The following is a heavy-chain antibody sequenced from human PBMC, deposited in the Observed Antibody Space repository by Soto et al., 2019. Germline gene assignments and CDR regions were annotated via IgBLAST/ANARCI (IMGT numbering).Heavy chain of an antibody. CDR1: GFSLSRYA. D-gene: IGHD3-10*01. V-gene: IGHV3-30*04. Sequence: GSLRLSCAASGFSLSRYAIHWVRQAPGKGLELVAVISRDGTNKYYVDSVKGRFTISRDNSRNTLYLQMNSLRHEDAAVYYCARSRSGAVADSFDFWGQGTLVTVSS. J-gene: IGHJ4*02. CDR3: ARSRSGAVADSFDF. CDR2: ISRDGTNK.